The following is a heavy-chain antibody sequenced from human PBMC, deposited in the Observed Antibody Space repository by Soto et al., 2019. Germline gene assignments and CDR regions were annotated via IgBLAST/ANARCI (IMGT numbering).Heavy chain of an antibody. D-gene: IGHD7-27*01. V-gene: IGHV3-23*01. CDR1: GFTFINYA. Sequence: EVQLLESGGGLVQPGGSLRLSCAGSGFTFINYAMNWVRQAPGKGLEWVSSISGGGDAAFFGDSVRGRFTISRDNSENTVTLQMNSLGVGDTAVYYCARKILGSTTRPDYWYFDLWGRGTLVTVSS. CDR3: ARKILGSTTRPDYWYFDL. J-gene: IGHJ2*01. CDR2: ISGGGDAA.